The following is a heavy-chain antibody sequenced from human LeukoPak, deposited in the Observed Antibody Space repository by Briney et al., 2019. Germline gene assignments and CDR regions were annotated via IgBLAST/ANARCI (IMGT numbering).Heavy chain of an antibody. CDR1: GGTFSSYA. Sequence: SVKVSCKASGGTFSSYAISWVRQAPGQGPEWMGGIIPIFGTANYAQKFQGRVTITADESTSTAYMELSSLRSEDTAVYYCASSYYYDSSGYYLPLYYFDYWGQGTLVTVSS. D-gene: IGHD3-22*01. CDR2: IIPIFGTA. V-gene: IGHV1-69*13. J-gene: IGHJ4*02. CDR3: ASSYYYDSSGYYLPLYYFDY.